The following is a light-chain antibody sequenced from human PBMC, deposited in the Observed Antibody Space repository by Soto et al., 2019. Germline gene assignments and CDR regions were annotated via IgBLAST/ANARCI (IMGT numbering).Light chain of an antibody. Sequence: QAVVTQPPSVSGAPGQRVTISCTGDSSNIGAGYDVHWYQQVPGTAPKLLIFSNTNRPSGVPDRFSGSKSGTSASLAITGLQAEDEADYYCQSYDTSLRDYVFGTGTKLTVL. CDR1: SSNIGAGYD. J-gene: IGLJ1*01. CDR3: QSYDTSLRDYV. CDR2: SNT. V-gene: IGLV1-40*01.